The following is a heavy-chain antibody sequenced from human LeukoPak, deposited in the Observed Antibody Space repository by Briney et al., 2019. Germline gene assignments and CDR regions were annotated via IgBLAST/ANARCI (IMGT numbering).Heavy chain of an antibody. CDR2: IKQDGSEK. Sequence: GGSLRLSCAASGFTFSSYWMSWVRQAPGKGLEWVANIKQDGSEKYYVDSVEGRFTISRDNAKNSLYLQMNSLRAEDTAVYYCASGGADYGDYEHAFDIWGQGTMVTVSS. V-gene: IGHV3-7*01. CDR3: ASGGADYGDYEHAFDI. CDR1: GFTFSSYW. J-gene: IGHJ3*02. D-gene: IGHD4-17*01.